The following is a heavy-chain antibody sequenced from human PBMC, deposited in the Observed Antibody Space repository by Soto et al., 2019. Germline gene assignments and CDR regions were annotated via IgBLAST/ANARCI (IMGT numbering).Heavy chain of an antibody. Sequence: GGSLRLSCAASGFTFDDYAMHWVRQAPGKGLEWVSGISWNSGSIGYADSVKGRFTISRDNAKNSLYLQMNSLRAEDTALYYCAKVSGEVVRSHYYYYYMDVWGKGTTVTVSS. J-gene: IGHJ6*03. CDR3: AKVSGEVVRSHYYYYYMDV. D-gene: IGHD3-10*01. CDR2: ISWNSGSI. CDR1: GFTFDDYA. V-gene: IGHV3-9*01.